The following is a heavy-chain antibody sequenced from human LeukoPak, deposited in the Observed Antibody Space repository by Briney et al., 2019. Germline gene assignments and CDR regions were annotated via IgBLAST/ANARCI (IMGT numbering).Heavy chain of an antibody. D-gene: IGHD3-22*01. V-gene: IGHV1-69*13. CDR2: IIPIFGTA. J-gene: IGHJ4*02. Sequence: SVKVSCKASGGTFSSYAISWVRQAPGQGLEWMGGIIPIFGTANYAQKFQGRVTITADESTSTAYMELSSLRSEDTAVYYCARWGRITMIVVATVDYWGQGTLVTVSS. CDR3: ARWGRITMIVVATVDY. CDR1: GGTFSSYA.